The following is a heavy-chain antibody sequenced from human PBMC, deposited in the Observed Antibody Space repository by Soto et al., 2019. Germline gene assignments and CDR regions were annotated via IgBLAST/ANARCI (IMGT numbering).Heavy chain of an antibody. D-gene: IGHD2-21*01. CDR2: IYVTGAV. V-gene: IGHV4-31*03. J-gene: IGHJ5*02. Sequence: SETLSLTCSVSGAAHNSGNYYWSWIRQVQGKGLEWIGHIYVTGAVDYNPSLRDRITISQDTSERQFSLNLRLVTAADTAVYYCARLRIATNNYKWFDPWGQGTLVTVSS. CDR3: ARLRIATNNYKWFDP. CDR1: GAAHNSGNYY.